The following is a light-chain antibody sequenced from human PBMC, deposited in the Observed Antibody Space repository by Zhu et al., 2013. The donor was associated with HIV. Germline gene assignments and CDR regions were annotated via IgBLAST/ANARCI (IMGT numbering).Light chain of an antibody. CDR1: SSDVGGYDY. CDR3: SSYTSSTTLI. Sequence: QSALTQPASVSGSPGQSITISCTGTSSDVGGYDYVSWYQQHPGKAPKLMISEVSNRPSGVSNRFSGSKSGNTASLTISGLQAEDEADYYCSSYTSSTTLIFGGRDQGD. V-gene: IGLV2-14*01. CDR2: EVS. J-gene: IGLJ2*01.